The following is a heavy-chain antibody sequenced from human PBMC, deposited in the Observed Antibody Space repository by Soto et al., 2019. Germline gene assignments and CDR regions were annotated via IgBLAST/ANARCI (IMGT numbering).Heavy chain of an antibody. J-gene: IGHJ5*02. V-gene: IGHV1-2*02. Sequence: ASVKVSCKASGYIFTGYYIQWVRQAPGQGLEWMGWINTKTGGTKYAQKFQGRVTMTRNTSISTAYMELSSLRSEDTAVYYCARREGYYGSGGLDPWGQGTLVTVSS. CDR2: INTKTGGT. CDR1: GYIFTGYY. D-gene: IGHD3-10*01. CDR3: ARREGYYGSGGLDP.